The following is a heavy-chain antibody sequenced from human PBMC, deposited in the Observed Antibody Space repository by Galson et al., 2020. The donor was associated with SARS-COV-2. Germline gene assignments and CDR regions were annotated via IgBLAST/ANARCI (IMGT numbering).Heavy chain of an antibody. CDR1: GGSISSSSYY. V-gene: IGHV4-39*01. CDR2: IYYSGST. Sequence: SETLSLTCTVSGGSISSSSYYWVWIRQPPGKGLEWIGSIYYSGSTYYNPSLKSRVTISVETSKNQFSLKQSSVTAADTAVYYCARTYGSGSYYDPRYYFDYWGQETLVTVSS. J-gene: IGHJ4*02. CDR3: ARTYGSGSYYDPRYYFDY. D-gene: IGHD3-10*01.